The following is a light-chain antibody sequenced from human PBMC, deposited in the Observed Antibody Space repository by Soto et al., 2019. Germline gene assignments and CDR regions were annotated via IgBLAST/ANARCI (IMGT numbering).Light chain of an antibody. V-gene: IGKV4-1*01. CDR2: WAS. CDR1: QNVLYKSNNKNY. Sequence: DIVMTQSPDSLAVSLGERATINCKSSQNVLYKSNNKNYLAWYQQKPGQPPKLLIYWASTRESGVPDRFSGSGSGADFTLTISSLQAVDVAVYYCQQYYSAPFTFGPGTKVDIK. J-gene: IGKJ3*01. CDR3: QQYYSAPFT.